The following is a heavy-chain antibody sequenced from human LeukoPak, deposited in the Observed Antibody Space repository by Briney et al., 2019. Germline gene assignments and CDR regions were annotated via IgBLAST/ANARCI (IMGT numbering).Heavy chain of an antibody. CDR2: INPNSGGT. CDR1: GYTFTGYY. CDR3: ARERLRKSGFDP. D-gene: IGHD6-25*01. Sequence: GASVKVSCKASGYTFTGYYMHWVRQAPGQGLEWMEWINPNSGGTNYAQKFQGRVTMTRDTSISTAYMELSRLRSDDTAVYYCARERLRKSGFDPWGQGTLVTVSS. J-gene: IGHJ5*02. V-gene: IGHV1-2*02.